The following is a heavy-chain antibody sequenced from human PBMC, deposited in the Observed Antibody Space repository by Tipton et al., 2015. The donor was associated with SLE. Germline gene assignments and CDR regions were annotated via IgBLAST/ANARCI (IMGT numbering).Heavy chain of an antibody. CDR1: GGSISSYY. D-gene: IGHD6-19*01. V-gene: IGHV4-59*12. CDR2: IYYSGST. Sequence: TLSLTCTVSGGSISSYYWSWIRQPPGKGLEWIGYIYYSGSTNYNPSLKSRVTISVDTSKNQFSLKLSSVTAADTAVYYCARDLRVGSSGWPDPWGQGTLVTVSS. CDR3: ARDLRVGSSGWPDP. J-gene: IGHJ5*02.